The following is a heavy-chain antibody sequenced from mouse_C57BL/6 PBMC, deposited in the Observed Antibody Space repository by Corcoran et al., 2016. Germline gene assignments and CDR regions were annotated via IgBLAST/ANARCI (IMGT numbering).Heavy chain of an antibody. CDR1: GYTFTTYG. V-gene: IGHV9-3*01. D-gene: IGHD2-4*01. Sequence: QIQLVQSGPELKKPGETVKISCKASGYTFTTYGMSWVKQAPGKGLKWMGWINTYSGVPTYADDFKGRFAFSLETSASTAYLQINNLKNEDTATYFCARDDYDRESAMDYWGQGTSVTVSS. CDR2: INTYSGVP. CDR3: ARDDYDRESAMDY. J-gene: IGHJ4*01.